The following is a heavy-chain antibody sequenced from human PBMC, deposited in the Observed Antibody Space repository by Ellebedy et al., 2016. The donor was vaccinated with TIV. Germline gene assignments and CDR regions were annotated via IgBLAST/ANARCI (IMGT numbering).Heavy chain of an antibody. D-gene: IGHD6-19*01. Sequence: GESLKISCSGSGFTFSTYAMHWVRQAPGKGLEYVSAISGNGGSTYYADSVKGRFRDNSQKPLYLQMSSLRAEDTAVYYCVKVIATSGWPYYFHYWGQGTLVTVSS. CDR3: VKVIATSGWPYYFHY. CDR2: ISGNGGST. V-gene: IGHV3-64D*09. J-gene: IGHJ4*02. CDR1: GFTFSTYA.